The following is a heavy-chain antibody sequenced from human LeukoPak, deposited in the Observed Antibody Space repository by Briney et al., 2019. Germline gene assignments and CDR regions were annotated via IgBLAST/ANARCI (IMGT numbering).Heavy chain of an antibody. V-gene: IGHV4-59*08. CDR2: IHYSGNT. J-gene: IGHJ4*02. CDR1: GGSITSYY. CDR3: ARRSSSGWFFDY. Sequence: SETLSLTCSVSGGSITSYYWSWIRQPPGEGLEWIGYIHYSGNTNYNPSLKSQLTISTDTSKNQFSVKLTSVTAADTAVYYCARRSSSGWFFDYWGQGTLVTVSS. D-gene: IGHD6-19*01.